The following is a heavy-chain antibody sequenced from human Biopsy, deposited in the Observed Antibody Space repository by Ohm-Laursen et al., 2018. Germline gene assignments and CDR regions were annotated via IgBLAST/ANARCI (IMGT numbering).Heavy chain of an antibody. CDR3: ASHVTYNFNGGLDY. J-gene: IGHJ4*01. CDR2: IIPIVGIT. D-gene: IGHD1-14*01. V-gene: IGHV1-69*04. CDR1: GDTFSRSA. Sequence: ASVKVSCKASGDTFSRSAFFWVRQAPGQGLVYLGRIIPIVGITNHAQTFQGRITLTADKSTTAAYLELSGLRSEDTAVYYCASHVTYNFNGGLDYWGHGTLVTVSS.